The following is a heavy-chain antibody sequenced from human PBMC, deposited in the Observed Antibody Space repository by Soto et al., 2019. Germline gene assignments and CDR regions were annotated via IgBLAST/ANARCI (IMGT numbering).Heavy chain of an antibody. CDR3: ARDRGRYYLDS. Sequence: GGSLRLSCSASGFTFSSYSMGWVRQAPGKGLEWVSSMSSSGRDIYYADSVKGRFTISRDNAKNSLFLQMNSLRVDDMAVYYCARDRGRYYLDSWGQGTQVTVSS. J-gene: IGHJ4*02. D-gene: IGHD3-10*01. CDR1: GFTFSSYS. CDR2: MSSSGRDI. V-gene: IGHV3-21*01.